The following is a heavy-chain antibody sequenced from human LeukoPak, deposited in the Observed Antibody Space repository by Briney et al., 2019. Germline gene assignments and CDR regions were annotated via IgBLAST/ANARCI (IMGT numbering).Heavy chain of an antibody. CDR2: IYTSGST. J-gene: IGHJ4*02. V-gene: IGHV4-4*07. Sequence: SETLCLTCTVSGGSISSYYWSWIRQPAGKGLEWIGRIYTSGSTNYNASLKSRVSMSVDTSKNQFSLKLSSVTAADTAVFYCARENSGSYREFDYWGQGTLVTVSS. D-gene: IGHD1-26*01. CDR3: ARENSGSYREFDY. CDR1: GGSISSYY.